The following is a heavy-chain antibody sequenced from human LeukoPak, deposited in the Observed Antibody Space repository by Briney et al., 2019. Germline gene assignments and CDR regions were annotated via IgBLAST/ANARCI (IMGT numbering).Heavy chain of an antibody. V-gene: IGHV4-34*01. Sequence: SETLSLTCAVYGGSFSGYYWSWIRQPPGKGLEWIGEINHSGSTNYNPSLKSRVTISVDTSKNQFSLKLSSVTAADTAVYYCARGVGYCSSTSCHRGPYDAFDIWGQGTMVTVSS. CDR1: GGSFSGYY. J-gene: IGHJ3*02. D-gene: IGHD2-2*02. CDR3: ARGVGYCSSTSCHRGPYDAFDI. CDR2: INHSGST.